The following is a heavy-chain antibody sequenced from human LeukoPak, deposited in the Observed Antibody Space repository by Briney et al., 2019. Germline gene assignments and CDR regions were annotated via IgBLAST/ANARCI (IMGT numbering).Heavy chain of an antibody. CDR2: INYSGTT. J-gene: IGHJ4*01. V-gene: IGHV4-39*01. D-gene: IGHD3-10*01. Sequence: SETLSLTCTVSSGSFSSSSYFCGWIRQSPGMGLEWIATINYSGTTYYNPSLKRRVTTSVDTSRNQLSLKLTSVTAADTAVYYCARLRGGVQLWGDWGQGALVTVSS. CDR1: SGSFSSSSYF. CDR3: ARLRGGVQLWGD.